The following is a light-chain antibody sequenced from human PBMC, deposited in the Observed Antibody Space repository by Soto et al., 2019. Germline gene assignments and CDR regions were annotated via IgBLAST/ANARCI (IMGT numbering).Light chain of an antibody. V-gene: IGKV1-33*01. J-gene: IGKJ1*01. CDR3: QQSHNWPRT. CDR1: QDIRYY. CDR2: EAS. Sequence: DIQMTQSPSSLSASLGDRVTITCQASQDIRYYLNWYRQKTGQAPKLLISEASNRATGIPARFSGSGSGTDFTLTISSLEPEDFAVYYCQQSHNWPRTFGQGTKVDIK.